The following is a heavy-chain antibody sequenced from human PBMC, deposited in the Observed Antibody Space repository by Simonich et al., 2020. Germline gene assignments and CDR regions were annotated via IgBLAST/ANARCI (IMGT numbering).Heavy chain of an antibody. Sequence: QVQLVQSGAEVKKPGASVKVSCKASGYTFTSYGISWVRQAPGQGLEWMGWISAYKGNKNYALKLQGRVTMTTDTSTSTAYMELRSLRSDDTAVYYCARASRGTWWYYYFDYWGQGTLVTVSS. D-gene: IGHD2-15*01. CDR3: ARASRGTWWYYYFDY. CDR2: ISAYKGNK. J-gene: IGHJ4*02. V-gene: IGHV1-18*01. CDR1: GYTFTSYG.